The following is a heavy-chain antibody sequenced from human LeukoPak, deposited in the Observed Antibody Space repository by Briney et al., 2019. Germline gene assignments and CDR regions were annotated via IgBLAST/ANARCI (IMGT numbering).Heavy chain of an antibody. CDR2: ISSDGSKN. D-gene: IGHD1-1*01. CDR1: GFTFTNYA. J-gene: IGHJ4*02. V-gene: IGHV3-30*18. Sequence: GGSLRLSCAASGFTFTNYAMHWVHQTPGKGLEWVALISSDGSKNIYADPVKGRFTVSRDNSKNTLYLQMNSLRAEDTAVYYCVKGLVQTTMSYSVDYWGQGALVTVSS. CDR3: VKGLVQTTMSYSVDY.